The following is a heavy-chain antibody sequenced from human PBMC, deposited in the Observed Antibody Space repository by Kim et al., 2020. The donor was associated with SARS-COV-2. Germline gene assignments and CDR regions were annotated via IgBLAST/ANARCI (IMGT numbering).Heavy chain of an antibody. CDR1: GYTFTYRY. CDR2: ITPFNGNT. J-gene: IGHJ4*02. V-gene: IGHV1-45*02. Sequence: SVKVSCKASGYTFTYRYLHWVRQAPGQALEWMGWITPFNGNTNYAQKFQDRVTITRDRSMSTAYMELSSLRSEDTAMYYCASNPHCGGDCLLPNLWGQGTLVTVSS. CDR3: ASNPHCGGDCLLPNL. D-gene: IGHD2-21*02.